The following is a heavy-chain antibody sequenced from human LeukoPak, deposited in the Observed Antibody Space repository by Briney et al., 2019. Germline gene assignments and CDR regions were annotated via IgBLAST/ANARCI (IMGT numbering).Heavy chain of an antibody. Sequence: SETLSLTCAVYGGSFSGYYWSWIRQPPGKGLEWIGEINHSGSTNCNPSLKSRVTISVDTSKNQFSLKLSSVTAADTAVYYCASYYGFYYYGMDVWGQGTTVTVSS. CDR1: GGSFSGYY. CDR3: ASYYGFYYYGMDV. D-gene: IGHD3-3*01. V-gene: IGHV4-34*01. J-gene: IGHJ6*02. CDR2: INHSGST.